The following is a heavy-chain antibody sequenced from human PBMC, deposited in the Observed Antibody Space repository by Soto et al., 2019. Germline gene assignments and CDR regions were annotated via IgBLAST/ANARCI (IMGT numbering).Heavy chain of an antibody. J-gene: IGHJ4*02. CDR3: ARRRYDSVWGSYRSLYFDY. V-gene: IGHV4-34*01. D-gene: IGHD3-16*02. Sequence: SETLSLTCAVYGGSFSGYFWTWIRQPPGKGLEWIGEINHIRSIHYNPSLKSRVTMSVDTSKSQFSLSLSSVTAADTAVYYCARRRYDSVWGSYRSLYFDYWSQGTLVTVSS. CDR2: INHIRSI. CDR1: GGSFSGYF.